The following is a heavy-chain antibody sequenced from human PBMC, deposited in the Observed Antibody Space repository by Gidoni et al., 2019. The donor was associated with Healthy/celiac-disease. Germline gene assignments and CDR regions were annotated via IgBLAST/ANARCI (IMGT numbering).Heavy chain of an antibody. CDR3: AKVWQLGTDY. V-gene: IGHV3-23*01. Sequence: EVQLLESGGGLVQPGGSLILSCAASGFTFSSYALRWVRQAPGKGLVWVSAISCSGGSTYYSDSVKGRFTISRDNSKNTLYLQMNSLRAEDTAVYYCAKVWQLGTDYWGQGTLVTVSS. CDR2: ISCSGGST. J-gene: IGHJ4*02. CDR1: GFTFSSYA. D-gene: IGHD6-6*01.